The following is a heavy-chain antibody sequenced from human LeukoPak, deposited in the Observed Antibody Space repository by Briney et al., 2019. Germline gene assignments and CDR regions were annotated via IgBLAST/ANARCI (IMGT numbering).Heavy chain of an antibody. J-gene: IGHJ4*02. D-gene: IGHD5-18*01. Sequence: GGSLRLSCAASGFTFSSYAMHWVRQAPGKGLEWVAVISYDGSNQYYADSVKGRFTISRDNAKNTLYLQMNSLRAEDTAVYYCARGASGYSYGWGQGILVTVSS. CDR1: GFTFSSYA. CDR3: ARGASGYSYG. V-gene: IGHV3-30-3*01. CDR2: ISYDGSNQ.